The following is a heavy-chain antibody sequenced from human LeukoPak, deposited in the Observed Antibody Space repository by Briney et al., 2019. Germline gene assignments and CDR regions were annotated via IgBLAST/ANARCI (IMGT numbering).Heavy chain of an antibody. Sequence: SETLSLTCTVSGGSISSGSYYWSRIRQPAGKGLEWIGRIYTSGSTNYNPSLKSRVTISVDTSKNQFSLKLSSVTAADTAVYYCARSVEGYCRGGSCYSYSYYMDVWGKGTTVTVSS. J-gene: IGHJ6*03. CDR1: GGSISSGSYY. V-gene: IGHV4-61*02. CDR2: IYTSGST. CDR3: ARSVEGYCRGGSCYSYSYYMDV. D-gene: IGHD2-15*01.